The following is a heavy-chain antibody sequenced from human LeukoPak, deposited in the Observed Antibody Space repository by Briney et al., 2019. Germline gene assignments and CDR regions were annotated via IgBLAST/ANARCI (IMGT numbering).Heavy chain of an antibody. Sequence: GGSLRLSCAASGFTFSSYAMSWVRQAPGKGLEWVSGISGSGGSTYYADSVKGSFPIFRDDSKNTLYLQMNSLRAEDTAVYHCANGWSPDYWGRGTLVTVSS. CDR1: GFTFSSYA. CDR3: ANGWSPDY. V-gene: IGHV3-23*01. CDR2: ISGSGGST. D-gene: IGHD2-15*01. J-gene: IGHJ4*02.